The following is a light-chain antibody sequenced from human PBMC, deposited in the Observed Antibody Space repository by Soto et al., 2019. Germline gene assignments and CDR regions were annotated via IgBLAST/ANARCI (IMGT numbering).Light chain of an antibody. Sequence: QSALTQPASVSGSPGQSITISCTGTSSEVGLYDYVSWYQQHPGKAPQLMIYAVSNRPSGVSNRFSASKSGNTASLFISGLQAEDEADYYCSSYTSDSSYVFGSGTKSPS. V-gene: IGLV2-14*01. CDR2: AVS. J-gene: IGLJ1*01. CDR1: SSEVGLYDY. CDR3: SSYTSDSSYV.